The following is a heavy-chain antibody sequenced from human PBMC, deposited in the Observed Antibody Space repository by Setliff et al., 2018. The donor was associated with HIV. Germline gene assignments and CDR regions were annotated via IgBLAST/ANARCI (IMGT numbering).Heavy chain of an antibody. CDR2: ISNSGIT. J-gene: IGHJ5*02. CDR1: GASIGSHY. Sequence: SETLSLTCSVSGASIGSHYWSWIRQPPGKGLEWIGSISNSGITYYSPSLKSRITIALDTSKNQFSLKLMSVSPADAAVYFCTRVFPHPYGNSWFDPWGRGTLVTVSS. CDR3: TRVFPHPYGNSWFDP. V-gene: IGHV4-59*11. D-gene: IGHD3-10*01.